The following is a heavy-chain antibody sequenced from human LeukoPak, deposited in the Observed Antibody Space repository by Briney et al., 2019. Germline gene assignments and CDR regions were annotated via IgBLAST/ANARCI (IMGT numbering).Heavy chain of an antibody. CDR1: SGSISSYY. Sequence: SETLSLTCTVSSGSISSYYWSWIRQPPGKGLEWIGYIYSSGSTNCNPSLKSRLTISVDASKNQFSLKLTSVTAADTAVYYCARAYYYGSGSYGLDYWGQGTLVTVSS. CDR2: IYSSGST. CDR3: ARAYYYGSGSYGLDY. V-gene: IGHV4-59*01. J-gene: IGHJ4*02. D-gene: IGHD3-10*01.